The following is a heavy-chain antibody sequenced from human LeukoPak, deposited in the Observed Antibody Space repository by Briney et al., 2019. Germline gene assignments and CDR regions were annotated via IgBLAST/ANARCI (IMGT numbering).Heavy chain of an antibody. CDR3: ARAAGRDTTSGLDFDY. D-gene: IGHD1-26*01. CDR1: GGSFSGYY. Sequence: PSETLSPTCAVYGGSFSGYYWSWIRQPAGKGLEWIGRIYSSRSIYNPSLKSRVTMSVDTSKNQFSLKLSSVTAADTAVYYCARAAGRDTTSGLDFDYWGQGILVTVSS. J-gene: IGHJ4*02. V-gene: IGHV4-59*10. CDR2: IYSSRSI.